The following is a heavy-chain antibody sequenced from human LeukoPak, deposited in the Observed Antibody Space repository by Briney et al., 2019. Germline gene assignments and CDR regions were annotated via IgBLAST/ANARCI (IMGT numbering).Heavy chain of an antibody. J-gene: IGHJ6*02. CDR2: IYYSGST. Sequence: SQTLSLTCTVSGGSISSGDYSWSWIRQPPGKGLEWIGYIYYSGSTYYNPSLKSRVTISVDTSKNQFSLKLSSVTAADTAVYYCARDTLSGFFHGQRYYYGMDVWGQGTTVTVSS. D-gene: IGHD3-10*01. V-gene: IGHV4-30-4*01. CDR1: GGSISSGDYS. CDR3: ARDTLSGFFHGQRYYYGMDV.